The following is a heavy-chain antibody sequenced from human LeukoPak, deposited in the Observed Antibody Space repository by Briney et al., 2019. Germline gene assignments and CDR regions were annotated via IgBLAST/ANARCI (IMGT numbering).Heavy chain of an antibody. D-gene: IGHD1-26*01. V-gene: IGHV3-21*01. J-gene: IGHJ4*02. CDR1: GFTFGSYS. CDR2: IRSSSRYI. Sequence: GGSLRLSCAASGFTFGSYSMNWVRQAPGKGLEWVSSIRSSSRYIYYADSVKGRFTISRDNAKNSLYLQMNSLRAEDTAVYYCARGRGGAAPDYWGQGTLVTVSS. CDR3: ARGRGGAAPDY.